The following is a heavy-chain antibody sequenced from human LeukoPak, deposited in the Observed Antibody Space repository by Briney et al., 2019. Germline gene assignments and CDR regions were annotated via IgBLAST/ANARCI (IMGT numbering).Heavy chain of an antibody. CDR1: GYSFTSYW. J-gene: IGHJ5*02. CDR3: AINPYSSSWYNWFDP. Sequence: GESLKISCKGSGYSFTSYWIGWVRQMPGKGLGWMGIIYPGDSDTRYSPSFQGQVTISADKSISTAYLQWSSLKASDTAMYYCAINPYSSSWYNWFDPWGQGTLVTVSS. D-gene: IGHD6-13*01. CDR2: IYPGDSDT. V-gene: IGHV5-51*01.